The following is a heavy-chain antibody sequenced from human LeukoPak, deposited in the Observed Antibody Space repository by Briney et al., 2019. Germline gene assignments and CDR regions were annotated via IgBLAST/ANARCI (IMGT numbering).Heavy chain of an antibody. CDR2: INPSGGST. CDR1: GYTFTSYY. Sequence: ASVKVSCKASGYTFTSYYMHWVRQAPGPGLEWMGIINPSGGSTSYAQKLQGRVTMTRDTSTSTVYMELSSLRSEDTAVYYCARVYGYCSSNSCPYHFDYWGQGTLVTVSS. V-gene: IGHV1-46*01. CDR3: ARVYGYCSSNSCPYHFDY. D-gene: IGHD2-2*03. J-gene: IGHJ4*02.